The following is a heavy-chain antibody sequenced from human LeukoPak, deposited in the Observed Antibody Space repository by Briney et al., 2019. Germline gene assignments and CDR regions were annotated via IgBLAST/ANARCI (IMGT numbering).Heavy chain of an antibody. CDR1: GYTFTGYY. V-gene: IGHV1-2*02. CDR2: INPNSGGT. Sequence: GASVKVSCKASGYTFTGYYMHWVRQAPGQGLEWMGWINPNSGGTNYAQKFQGRVTMTRDTSISTAYMELRRLRSDDTAVYYCARGYCSSTSCPYYYYMDVWGKGTTVTVSS. CDR3: ARGYCSSTSCPYYYYMDV. J-gene: IGHJ6*03. D-gene: IGHD2-2*01.